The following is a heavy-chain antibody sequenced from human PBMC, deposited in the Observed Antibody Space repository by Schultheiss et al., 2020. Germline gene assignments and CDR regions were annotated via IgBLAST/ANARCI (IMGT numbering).Heavy chain of an antibody. V-gene: IGHV4-34*01. J-gene: IGHJ4*02. CDR1: GGSFSGYY. Sequence: SETLSLTCAVYGGSFSGYYWSWIRQPPGKGLEWIGEIYHSGSTNYNPSLKSRVTISVDKSKNQFSLKLSSVTAADTAVYYCARRTRYGFDYWGQGTLVTVYS. CDR3: ARRTRYGFDY. CDR2: IYHSGST. D-gene: IGHD1-7*01.